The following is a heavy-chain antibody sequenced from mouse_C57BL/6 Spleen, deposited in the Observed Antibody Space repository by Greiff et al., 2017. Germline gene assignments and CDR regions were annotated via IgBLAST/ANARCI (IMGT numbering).Heavy chain of an antibody. V-gene: IGHV1-15*01. CDR1: GYTFTDYE. D-gene: IGHD2-1*01. Sequence: QVQLQQSGAELVRPGASVTLSCKASGYTFTDYEMHWVKQTPVHGLAWIGAIDPETGGTAYNQKFKGKAILTADKSSSTAYMELRGLTSEDSAVYYCTRGGDGTYWYFDVWGTGTTVTVSS. CDR3: TRGGDGTYWYFDV. J-gene: IGHJ1*03. CDR2: IDPETGGT.